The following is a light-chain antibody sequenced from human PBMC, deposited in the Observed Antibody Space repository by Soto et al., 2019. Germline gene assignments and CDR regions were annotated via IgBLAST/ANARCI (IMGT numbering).Light chain of an antibody. V-gene: IGLV2-23*02. CDR1: SSDVGSYSL. J-gene: IGLJ3*02. CDR2: EVS. Sequence: QSALTQPASVSGSPGQLITISCTGTSSDVGSYSLVSWYQQHPGKAPKLMIYEVSKRPSGVSYRFSGSKSGNTASLTISGLLAEDEADYYCCSYAGSSLWVFGGGTKLTV. CDR3: CSYAGSSLWV.